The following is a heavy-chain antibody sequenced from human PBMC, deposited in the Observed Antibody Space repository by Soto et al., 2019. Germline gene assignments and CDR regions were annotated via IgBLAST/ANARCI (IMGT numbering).Heavy chain of an antibody. D-gene: IGHD3-22*01. CDR2: IKSKTDGGTT. CDR3: TTDPYYYDSSGYYFSVDAFDI. CDR1: GFTFSNAW. J-gene: IGHJ3*02. V-gene: IGHV3-15*01. Sequence: EVQLVESGGGLVKPGGSLRLSCAASGFTFSNAWMSWVRQAPGKGLEWVGRIKSKTDGGTTDYAAPVKGRFTISRDDSKNTLYLQMNSLKTEDTAVYYCTTDPYYYDSSGYYFSVDAFDIWGQGTMVTVSS.